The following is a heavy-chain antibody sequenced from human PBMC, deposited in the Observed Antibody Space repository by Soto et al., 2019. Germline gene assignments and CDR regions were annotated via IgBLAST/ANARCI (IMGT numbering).Heavy chain of an antibody. CDR2: IVVGSTNT. V-gene: IGHV1-58*01. J-gene: IGHJ4*02. Sequence: SVKVSCKASGFTFTSSAVQWVRQARGQRLEWIGWIVVGSTNTNYAQKFQERVTITRDMSTSTVYMELSSLRSEDTAVYYCAAPGLLDAFDYWGQGALVT. CDR3: AAPGLLDAFDY. CDR1: GFTFTSSA.